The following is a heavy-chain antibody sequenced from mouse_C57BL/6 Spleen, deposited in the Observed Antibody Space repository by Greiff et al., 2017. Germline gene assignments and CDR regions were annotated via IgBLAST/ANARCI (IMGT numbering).Heavy chain of an antibody. J-gene: IGHJ4*01. Sequence: VQLQQPGAELVKPGASVKVSCKASGYTFTSYWMHWVKQRPGQGLEWIGRIHPSDSDTNYNQKFKGKATVTVDKSSSTAYMQLSSLTSEDSAVYYCAVFYSDYLRAMDYWGQGTSVTVSS. CDR1: GYTFTSYW. D-gene: IGHD2-4*01. CDR3: AVFYSDYLRAMDY. V-gene: IGHV1-74*01. CDR2: IHPSDSDT.